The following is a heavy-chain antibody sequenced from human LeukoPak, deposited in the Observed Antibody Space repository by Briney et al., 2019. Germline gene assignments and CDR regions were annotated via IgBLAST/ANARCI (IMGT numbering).Heavy chain of an antibody. V-gene: IGHV4-34*01. CDR2: INHSGST. D-gene: IGHD5-18*01. Sequence: SETLSLTCAVYGGSFSGYYWSWIRQPPGKGLEWIGEINHSGSTNYNPSLKSRVTISVDTSKNQFSLKLSSVTAADTAVYYCARGIYSYGYKALGYWGQGTLVIVSS. CDR1: GGSFSGYY. CDR3: ARGIYSYGYKALGY. J-gene: IGHJ4*02.